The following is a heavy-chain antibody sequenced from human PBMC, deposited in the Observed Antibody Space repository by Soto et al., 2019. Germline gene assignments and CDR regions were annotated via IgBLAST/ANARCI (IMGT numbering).Heavy chain of an antibody. V-gene: IGHV4-34*01. CDR3: ARVQDRTKGSNH. D-gene: IGHD1-7*01. J-gene: IGHJ4*01. CDR1: GGSFSAYY. CDR2: ITHDGNI. Sequence: SETLSLTCAVYGGSFSAYYWTWIRQPPGKGLEWIGEITHDGNINYNPSLKSRVTISVDTSKNQFSLRLSFVTAADTAVYFCARVQDRTKGSNHWGHATLVPVPS.